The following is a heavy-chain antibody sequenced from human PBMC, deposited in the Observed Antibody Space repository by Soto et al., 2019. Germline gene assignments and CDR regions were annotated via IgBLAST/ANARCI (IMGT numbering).Heavy chain of an antibody. J-gene: IGHJ6*01. CDR3: SRDAIPHNYGGGGMDV. V-gene: IGHV6-1*01. Sequence: SQTLSLTCAIAGDSVSSNSAAWNWIRQSPSRGLEWLGRTYYRSKWYIDYAVSLQSRIIISPDTSKNQFSLQLTSVTPEDTAVYYCSRDAIPHNYGGGGMDV. D-gene: IGHD4-17*01. CDR2: TYYRSKWYI. CDR1: GDSVSSNSAA.